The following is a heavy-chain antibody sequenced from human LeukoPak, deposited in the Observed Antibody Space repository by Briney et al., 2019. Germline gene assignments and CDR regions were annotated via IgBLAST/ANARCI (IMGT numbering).Heavy chain of an antibody. J-gene: IGHJ6*03. CDR1: GYTFTGYY. D-gene: IGHD2-2*02. V-gene: IGHV1-2*02. CDR3: ARIPIDYYYMDV. CDR2: INPNSGGT. Sequence: GASVKVSCKASGYTFTGYYMHWVRQAPGQGLEWMGWINPNSGGTNYAQKFQGRVTMTRDTSISTAYMELRSLRSDDTAVYYCARIPIDYYYMDVWGKGTTVTISS.